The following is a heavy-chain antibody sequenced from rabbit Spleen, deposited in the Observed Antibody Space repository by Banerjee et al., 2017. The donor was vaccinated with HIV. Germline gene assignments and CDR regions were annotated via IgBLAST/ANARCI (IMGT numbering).Heavy chain of an antibody. D-gene: IGHD1-1*01. CDR2: INTATGKA. CDR3: ARDTSSSFSSYGMDL. Sequence: QEQLVESGGGLVKPEGSLTLTCKASGVSLNDKDVMCWVRQAPGKGLEWIACINTATGKAVYASWAKGRFTISKTSSTTVTLQMTSLTAADTATYFCARDTSSSFSSYGMDLWGPGTLVTVS. J-gene: IGHJ6*01. V-gene: IGHV1S45*01. CDR1: GVSLNDKDV.